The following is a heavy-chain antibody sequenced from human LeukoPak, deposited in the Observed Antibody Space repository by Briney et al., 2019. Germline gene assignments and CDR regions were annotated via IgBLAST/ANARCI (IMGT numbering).Heavy chain of an antibody. CDR3: AKASWVSSADAVS. J-gene: IGHJ4*02. Sequence: PGGSLRLSCAASGFTFSSYAMSWVRQAPARGLEWVSSLRGDGETFYADSVKGRFTLSRDESRNTVYLQMNNLRVEDTGVYFCAKASWVSSADAVSWGQGTLVTVSS. D-gene: IGHD3-16*01. CDR1: GFTFSSYA. V-gene: IGHV3-23*01. CDR2: LRGDGET.